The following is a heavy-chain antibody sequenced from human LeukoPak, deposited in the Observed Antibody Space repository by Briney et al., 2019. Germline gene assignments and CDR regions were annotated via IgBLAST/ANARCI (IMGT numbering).Heavy chain of an antibody. CDR1: GYSFTSYW. D-gene: IGHD1-1*01. J-gene: IGHJ6*04. CDR3: AGSNDEGGPRTNYYYYGMDV. CDR2: TYPGDSDT. Sequence: GESLKISCKGSGYSFTSYWIGWVRQMPGKGLEWMGITYPGDSDTRYSPSFQGQVTISADKSISTAYLQWSSLKASDTAMYYCAGSNDEGGPRTNYYYYGMDVWGKGTTVTVSS. V-gene: IGHV5-51*01.